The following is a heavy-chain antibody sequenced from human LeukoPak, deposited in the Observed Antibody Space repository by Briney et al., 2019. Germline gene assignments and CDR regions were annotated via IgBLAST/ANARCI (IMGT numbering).Heavy chain of an antibody. CDR1: GFTFSSYS. CDR2: ISGSSSYT. D-gene: IGHD3-22*01. CDR3: ARDVGSIYYDSSGYLTPDY. V-gene: IGHV3-21*01. J-gene: IGHJ4*02. Sequence: KAGGSLRLSCAASGFTFSSYSMNWVRQAPGKGLEWVSSISGSSSYTFYADSVRGRFTISRDNAKNSVSLQMNSLRAEDTAVYYCARDVGSIYYDSSGYLTPDYWGQGTLVTVSS.